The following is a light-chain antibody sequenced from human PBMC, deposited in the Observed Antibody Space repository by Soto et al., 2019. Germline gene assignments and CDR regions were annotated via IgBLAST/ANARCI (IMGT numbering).Light chain of an antibody. CDR1: SSDVGSYNL. J-gene: IGLJ2*01. Sequence: QSVLTQPASMSGSPGQSITISCTGTSSDVGSYNLVSWYQQHPGKAPKLMIYEVSKRPSGVSNRFSGSKSGNTASLTISGLQAEDEADYYCCSYAGSSTFDVVFGGGTXVTVL. CDR2: EVS. V-gene: IGLV2-23*02. CDR3: CSYAGSSTFDVV.